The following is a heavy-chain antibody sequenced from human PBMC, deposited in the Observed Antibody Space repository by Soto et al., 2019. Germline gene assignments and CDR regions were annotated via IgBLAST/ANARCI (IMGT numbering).Heavy chain of an antibody. CDR2: ISSSSSYT. J-gene: IGHJ4*02. CDR1: GFTFSDYY. D-gene: IGHD2-2*01. Sequence: PGGPLRLSCAASGFTFSDYYMSWIRQAPGKGLEWVSYISSSSSYTNYADSVKGRFTISRDNAKNSLYLQMNSLRAEDTAVYHCARAVGTIGYCSSTSCYGFDYWGQGTLVTVSS. CDR3: ARAVGTIGYCSSTSCYGFDY. V-gene: IGHV3-11*06.